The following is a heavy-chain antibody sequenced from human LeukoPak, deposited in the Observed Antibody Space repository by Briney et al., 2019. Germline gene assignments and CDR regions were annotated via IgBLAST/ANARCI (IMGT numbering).Heavy chain of an antibody. CDR2: IFPIFGAA. CDR3: DRATVTTSPSFDY. D-gene: IGHD4-11*01. Sequence: GSSVKVSCKASGGTFSSYAISWVRQAPGQGLEWMGGIFPIFGAANYAQKFQVRVTITADKYTSTDNLDLSSLRSEDAAMYLCDRATVTTSPSFDYCGDGTPVSVSS. CDR1: GGTFSSYA. J-gene: IGHJ4*01. V-gene: IGHV1-69*06.